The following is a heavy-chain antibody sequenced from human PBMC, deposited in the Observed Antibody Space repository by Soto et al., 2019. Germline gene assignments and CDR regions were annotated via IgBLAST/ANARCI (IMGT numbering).Heavy chain of an antibody. J-gene: IGHJ4*02. D-gene: IGHD3-22*01. CDR2: ISYDGSNK. Sequence: QVQLVESGGGVVQPGRSLRLSCAASGFTFSSYAMHWVRQAPGKGLEWVAVISYDGSNKYYADSVKGRFTISRDNSKNTXXLQMNSLRAEDTAVYYCARAAPGGYYHSSGYYFDYWGQGTLVTVSS. CDR3: ARAAPGGYYHSSGYYFDY. V-gene: IGHV3-30-3*01. CDR1: GFTFSSYA.